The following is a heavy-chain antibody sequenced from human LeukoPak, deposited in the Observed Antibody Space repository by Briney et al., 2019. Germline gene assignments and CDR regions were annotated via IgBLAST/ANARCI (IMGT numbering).Heavy chain of an antibody. J-gene: IGHJ4*02. CDR3: ARGGEYYDSSGYFHYYFDY. Sequence: KPSETLSLTCTVSGGSISSCYWSWIRQPPGKGLEWLGYIYYSGSTNYNPSLKSRVTISVDTSKNQFSLKLSSVTAADTAVYYCARGGEYYDSSGYFHYYFDYWGQGTLVTVSS. D-gene: IGHD3-22*01. V-gene: IGHV4-59*01. CDR1: GGSISSCY. CDR2: IYYSGST.